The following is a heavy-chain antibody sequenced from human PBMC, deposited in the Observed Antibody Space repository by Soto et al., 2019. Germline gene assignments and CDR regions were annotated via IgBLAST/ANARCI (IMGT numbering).Heavy chain of an antibody. J-gene: IGHJ4*02. V-gene: IGHV1-2*02. CDR3: ARANSGDDDEFDY. Sequence: ASVKVSCKASGYTFTGYYMLWVRQAPGQGLEWMGWVNPNSGGTNYAQKFQGRVTMTRDTSVTSAYMELSRLRSDDTAVYYCARANSGDDDEFDYWGQGTLVTVSS. CDR2: VNPNSGGT. D-gene: IGHD5-12*01. CDR1: GYTFTGYY.